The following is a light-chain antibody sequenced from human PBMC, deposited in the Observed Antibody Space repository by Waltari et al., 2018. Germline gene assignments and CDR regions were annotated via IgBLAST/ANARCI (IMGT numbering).Light chain of an antibody. CDR3: GTWDSSLSGVV. J-gene: IGLJ2*01. CDR1: STNIGGNF. Sequence: SVLTQSPPVSAAPGQKVTISCSGSSTNIGGNFVAWYQQFPGSAPKLLIYATVRRPAGIPDRFSGSKSGTSATLGITGLQAGDEADYYCGTWDSSLSGVVFGGGTKVTVL. CDR2: ATV. V-gene: IGLV1-51*02.